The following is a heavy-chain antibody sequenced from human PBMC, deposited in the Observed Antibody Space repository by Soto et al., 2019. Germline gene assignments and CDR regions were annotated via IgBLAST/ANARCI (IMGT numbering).Heavy chain of an antibody. CDR2: IRFDGSNI. Sequence: QVQLVESGGGVVQPGRSLRLSCVVPGVIFNGYGMHWVRQAPGKGLEWVAVIRFDGSNIDYADSVKGRFTISRDNSKNTLYLQMNSLRAEDTAVYYCARAGVGDTVFFGYFDYWGQGALVTVSS. D-gene: IGHD3-3*01. V-gene: IGHV3-33*01. J-gene: IGHJ4*02. CDR3: ARAGVGDTVFFGYFDY. CDR1: GVIFNGYG.